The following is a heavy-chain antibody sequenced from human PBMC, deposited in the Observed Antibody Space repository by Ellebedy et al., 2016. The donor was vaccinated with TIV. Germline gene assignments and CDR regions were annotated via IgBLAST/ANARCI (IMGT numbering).Heavy chain of an antibody. Sequence: GESLKISCAASGFTFTNYPLTWVRQGPGKGLEWVATISHDGSGKYHADSVKGRFAISRDNSKDTLYLQVKRLRAEDTAMYYCAGENYYGSGILAAYDIWGRGTMVTVSS. CDR3: AGENYYGSGILAAYDI. J-gene: IGHJ3*02. V-gene: IGHV3-30*09. CDR2: ISHDGSGK. D-gene: IGHD3-10*01. CDR1: GFTFTNYP.